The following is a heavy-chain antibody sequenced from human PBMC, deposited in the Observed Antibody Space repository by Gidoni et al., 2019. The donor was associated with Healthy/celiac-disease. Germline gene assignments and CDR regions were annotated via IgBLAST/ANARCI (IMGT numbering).Heavy chain of an antibody. V-gene: IGHV4-59*01. CDR2: IYYSGST. J-gene: IGHJ4*02. CDR3: ARHYGIAAPVFYFDY. CDR1: GGSISNYY. D-gene: IGHD6-13*01. Sequence: QVQLQESGPGLVKPSETLSLTCTVSGGSISNYYWSWIRQPPGKGLEWIGYIYYSGSTNYNPSLKSRVTISVDTSKNQFSLKLSSVTAADTAVYYCARHYGIAAPVFYFDYWGQGTLVTVSS.